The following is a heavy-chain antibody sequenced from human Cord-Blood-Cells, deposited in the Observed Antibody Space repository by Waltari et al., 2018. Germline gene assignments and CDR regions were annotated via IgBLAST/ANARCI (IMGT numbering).Heavy chain of an antibody. CDR1: GFTFSSYS. D-gene: IGHD1-26*01. V-gene: IGHV3-48*02. CDR3: ARGRGSDP. CDR2: IRSRSSTI. Sequence: EVQLVESGGGLVQPGGSLRLSCAASGFTFSSYSMNWVRQAPGQGLEGVSVIRSRSSTIYYADSVKGRFTISRDNAKNSLYLQMNSLRDEDTAVYYCARGRGSDPWGQGTLVTVSS. J-gene: IGHJ5*02.